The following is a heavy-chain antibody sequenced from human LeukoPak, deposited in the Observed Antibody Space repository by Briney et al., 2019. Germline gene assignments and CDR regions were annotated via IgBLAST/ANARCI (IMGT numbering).Heavy chain of an antibody. V-gene: IGHV3-23*01. Sequence: PGGSLRLSSAASGFTFSSYAMSWVRQAPGKVLEWVSAISGRGGSTYYADSVKGRFTISRDNSENTLYLQTNSLRAEDTAVYYCASYSSGWYYFDYWGQGTLVTASS. CDR3: ASYSSGWYYFDY. CDR2: ISGRGGST. D-gene: IGHD6-19*01. CDR1: GFTFSSYA. J-gene: IGHJ4*02.